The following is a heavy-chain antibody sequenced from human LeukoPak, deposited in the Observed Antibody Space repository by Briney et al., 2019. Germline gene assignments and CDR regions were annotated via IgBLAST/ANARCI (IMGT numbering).Heavy chain of an antibody. D-gene: IGHD3-9*01. V-gene: IGHV3-48*04. CDR1: GFTFSAYA. J-gene: IGHJ6*03. CDR2: ISSSSFTV. CDR3: VRDFEVPSAAPDYFYYYYMDV. Sequence: GGSLRLSCSASGFTFSAYAMNWDRQAPGKGLEWISYISSSSFTVYYADSVKGRFTMSRDNVDNSLYLQMNSLSVEDTAVYYCVRDFEVPSAAPDYFYYYYMDVWGKGTTVTVSS.